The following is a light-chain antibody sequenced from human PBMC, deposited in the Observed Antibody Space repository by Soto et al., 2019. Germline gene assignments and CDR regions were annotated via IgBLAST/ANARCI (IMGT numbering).Light chain of an antibody. CDR3: QQRSNWPPIT. Sequence: EIVVTQSPATLSLSPGERATLSFRASPSISSNLAWFQQKPGQAPRLLIYGASSRATGIPARFSGSGSGTDFTLTISSLEPEDFAVYYCQQRSNWPPITFGQGTRLEIK. J-gene: IGKJ5*01. CDR1: PSISSN. CDR2: GAS. V-gene: IGKV3-11*01.